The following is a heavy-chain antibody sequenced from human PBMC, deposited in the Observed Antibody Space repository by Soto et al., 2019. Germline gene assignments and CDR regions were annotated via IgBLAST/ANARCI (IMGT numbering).Heavy chain of an antibody. J-gene: IGHJ4*02. CDR1: GYTFTSYY. Sequence: ASVKVSCKASGYTFTSYYMHWVRQAPGQGLEWMGIINPSGGSTSYAQKFQGRVTMTRDTSTSTVYMELSSLRSEDTAVYYCARPSLPYSGWSLDLAFDYWGQGTLVTVSS. CDR3: ARPSLPYSGWSLDLAFDY. CDR2: INPSGGST. V-gene: IGHV1-46*03. D-gene: IGHD6-19*01.